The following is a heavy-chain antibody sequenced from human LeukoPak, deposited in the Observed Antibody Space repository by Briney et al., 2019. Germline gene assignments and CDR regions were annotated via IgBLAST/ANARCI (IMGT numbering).Heavy chain of an antibody. Sequence: GGSLRLSCAASGFTFSSYSMNWVRQAPGKGLEWVSSISSSSSYIYYADSVKGRFTISRDNAKNSLYLQMNSLRAEDTAVYYCAKDRPILGIAAPFDYWGQGTLVTVSS. D-gene: IGHD6-13*01. CDR1: GFTFSSYS. CDR3: AKDRPILGIAAPFDY. V-gene: IGHV3-21*04. CDR2: ISSSSSYI. J-gene: IGHJ4*02.